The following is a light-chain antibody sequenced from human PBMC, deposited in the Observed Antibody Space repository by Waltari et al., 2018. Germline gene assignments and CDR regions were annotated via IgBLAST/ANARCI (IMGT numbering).Light chain of an antibody. J-gene: IGKJ3*01. Sequence: DIQMTQSPSSLSASAGDRIPITCRASRDISGYLDWYQQKPGKPPKLLIYAASTLQSGVSSRFSGSGSGSDFTLTISSLQPEDFATYYCQQSYTAPFTFGPGTQVDI. CDR1: RDISGY. CDR3: QQSYTAPFT. V-gene: IGKV1-39*01. CDR2: AAS.